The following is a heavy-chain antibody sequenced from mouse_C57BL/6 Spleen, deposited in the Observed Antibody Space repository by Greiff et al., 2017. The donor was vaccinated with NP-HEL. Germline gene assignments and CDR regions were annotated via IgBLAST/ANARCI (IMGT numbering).Heavy chain of an antibody. CDR2: IYPGDGDT. CDR3: ADSSGY. Sequence: QVQLQQSGPELVKPGASVKISCKASGYAFSSSWMNWVKQRPGQGLEWIGRIYPGDGDTNYNGKFKGKATLTADKSSSTAYVQLSSLTSEDSAVYFCADSSGYWGQGTTLTVSS. D-gene: IGHD3-2*02. CDR1: GYAFSSSW. V-gene: IGHV1-82*01. J-gene: IGHJ2*01.